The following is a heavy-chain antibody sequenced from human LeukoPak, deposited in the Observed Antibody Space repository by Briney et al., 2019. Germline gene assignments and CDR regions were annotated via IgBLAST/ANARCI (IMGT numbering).Heavy chain of an antibody. CDR2: INHSGST. J-gene: IGHJ4*02. D-gene: IGHD6-19*01. Sequence: SETLSLTCAAYGGSFSGYYWSWIRQPPGKGLEWIGEINHSGSTNYNPSLKSRVTISVDTSKNQFSLKLSSVTAADTAVYYCARGIAVAPYYFDYWGQGTLVTVSS. V-gene: IGHV4-34*01. CDR3: ARGIAVAPYYFDY. CDR1: GGSFSGYY.